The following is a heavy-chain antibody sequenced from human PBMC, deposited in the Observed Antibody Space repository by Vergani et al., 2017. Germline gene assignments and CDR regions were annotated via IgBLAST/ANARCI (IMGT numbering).Heavy chain of an antibody. V-gene: IGHV5-10-1*03. CDR2: IDPSDSYT. D-gene: IGHD3-10*01. CDR1: GYSFTSYW. Sequence: EVQLVQSGAEVKKPGESLRISCKGSGYSFTSYWISWVRQMPGKGLEWMGRIDPSDSYTNYSPSFQGHVTISADKSISTAYLQWSSLKASDTAMYYCASAGGVTMVRGVSVFDAFDIWGQGTMVTVSS. CDR3: ASAGGVTMVRGVSVFDAFDI. J-gene: IGHJ3*02.